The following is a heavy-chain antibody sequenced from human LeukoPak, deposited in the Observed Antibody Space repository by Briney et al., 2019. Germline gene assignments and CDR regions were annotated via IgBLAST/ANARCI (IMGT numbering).Heavy chain of an antibody. V-gene: IGHV6-1*01. CDR1: GDSFSSNSAA. CDR2: TYYRSKWYN. J-gene: IGHJ4*02. CDR3: ARFTHIAVAGNH. Sequence: SQTLSLTCAISGDSFSSNSAAWHWIRQSPSRGLEWLGRTYYRSKWYNDYAVSVKSRITINPDASKNQFSLQLNSVTPEDTAVYYCARFTHIAVAGNHWGQGTLVTVSS. D-gene: IGHD6-19*01.